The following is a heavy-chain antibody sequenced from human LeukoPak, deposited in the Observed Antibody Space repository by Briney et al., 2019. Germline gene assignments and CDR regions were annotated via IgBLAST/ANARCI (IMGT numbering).Heavy chain of an antibody. CDR3: ARDNDFWSGYFYYYYYGMDV. J-gene: IGHJ6*02. D-gene: IGHD3-3*01. Sequence: GGSLRLSCVASGFTFGKYWMSWVRQAPGKGLEWVANIKLDGSEKNYVDSVKGRFTISRDNTKNSRYLQMNSLRAEDTAVFYCARDNDFWSGYFYYYYYGMDVWGQGTTVTVSS. V-gene: IGHV3-7*03. CDR1: GFTFGKYW. CDR2: IKLDGSEK.